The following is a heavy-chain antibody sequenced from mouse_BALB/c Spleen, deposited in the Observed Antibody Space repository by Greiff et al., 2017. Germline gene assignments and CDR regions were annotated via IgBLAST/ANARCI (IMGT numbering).Heavy chain of an antibody. CDR2: ISSGSSTI. V-gene: IGHV5-17*02. CDR1: GFTFSSFG. D-gene: IGHD2-14*01. Sequence: DVQLVESGGGLVQPGGSRKLSCAASGFTFSSFGMHWVRQAPEKGLEWVAYISSGSSTIYYADTVKGRFTISRDNPKNTLFLQMTSLRSEDTAMYYCARSVYYRAMDYWGQGTSVTVSS. J-gene: IGHJ4*01. CDR3: ARSVYYRAMDY.